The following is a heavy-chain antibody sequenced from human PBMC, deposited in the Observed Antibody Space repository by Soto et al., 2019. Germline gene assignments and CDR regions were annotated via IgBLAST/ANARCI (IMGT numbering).Heavy chain of an antibody. D-gene: IGHD6-13*01. CDR1: GYSISSGYY. J-gene: IGHJ4*02. CDR2: IYHSGTT. CDR3: ARSLLTISWYVAY. V-gene: IGHV4-38-2*01. Sequence: SETLSLTCAVSGYSISSGYYWSWIRQPPGKGPEWIGSIYHSGTTYYNPSLKSRVTISIDTSKNQFSLNLTSLTATDTAVYFCARSLLTISWYVAYWGQGTAVTVSS.